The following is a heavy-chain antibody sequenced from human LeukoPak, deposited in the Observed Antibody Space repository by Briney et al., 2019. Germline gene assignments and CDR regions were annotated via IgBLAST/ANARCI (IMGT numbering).Heavy chain of an antibody. V-gene: IGHV4-59*01. CDR3: ARAAAAAVNWFDP. CDR2: IYYSGST. D-gene: IGHD6-13*01. J-gene: IGHJ5*02. Sequence: SETLSLTCTVSGGSISSYYWSWIRQPPGKGLEWIGYIYYSGSTNYNPSLKSRVTISVDTSKNQISLKLSSVTAADTAVYYCARAAAAAVNWFDPWGQGTLVTVSS. CDR1: GGSISSYY.